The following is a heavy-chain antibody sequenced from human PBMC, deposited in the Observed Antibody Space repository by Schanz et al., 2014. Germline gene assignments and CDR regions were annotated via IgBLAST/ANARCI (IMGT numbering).Heavy chain of an antibody. CDR1: GYTLSAYS. J-gene: IGHJ4*02. CDR3: ARGGSMVQEIDFAY. Sequence: VQLEQSGAEVKKPGSSVKVSCKASGYTLSAYSLHWVRQAPGQGLEWMGIVNPSVRGTHFAREFQGRVTVTSDTSTSTVYMELSGLRSEDTAVYYCARGGSMVQEIDFAYWGQGSLVNVSS. V-gene: IGHV1-46*03. D-gene: IGHD3-10*01. CDR2: VNPSVRGT.